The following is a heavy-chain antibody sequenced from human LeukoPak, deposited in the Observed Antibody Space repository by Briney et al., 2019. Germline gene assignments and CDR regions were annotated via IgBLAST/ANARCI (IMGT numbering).Heavy chain of an antibody. CDR2: IYYSGNN. Sequence: PSETLSLTCTVSGGSISSSSYYWGWIRQPPGKGLEWIGSIYYSGNNYSNPSLKSRVTISVDTSKNQFSLRLTSVTAANTAVYYCARRQNFLRYLGAGGWFDPWGQGTLVTVSS. D-gene: IGHD3-9*01. CDR3: ARRQNFLRYLGAGGWFDP. CDR1: GGSISSSSYY. V-gene: IGHV4-39*01. J-gene: IGHJ5*02.